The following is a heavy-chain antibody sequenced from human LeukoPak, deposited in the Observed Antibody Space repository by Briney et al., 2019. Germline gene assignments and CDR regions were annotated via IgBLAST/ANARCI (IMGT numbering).Heavy chain of an antibody. CDR2: IYTSGST. V-gene: IGHV4-61*02. D-gene: IGHD3-10*01. J-gene: IGHJ4*02. CDR1: GGSISSGSYY. Sequence: SETLSLTCTVSGGSISSGSYYWSWIRQPAGKGLEWIGRIYTSGSTNYNPSLKSRVTISVDTSKNQFSLKLSSVTAADTAVYYCARERGGYYYGSGSVYWGQGTLVTVSS. CDR3: ARERGGYYYGSGSVY.